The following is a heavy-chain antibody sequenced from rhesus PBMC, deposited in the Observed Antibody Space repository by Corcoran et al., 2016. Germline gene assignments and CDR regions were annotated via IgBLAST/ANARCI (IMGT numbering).Heavy chain of an antibody. CDR3: ARSHFAPGFDY. D-gene: IGHD3S6*01. J-gene: IGHJ4*01. CDR2: INTNTGNP. CDR1: GYTFTTYA. Sequence: QVQLVQSGAEVKQPGASVKVSCKASGYTFTTYALNWVRQAHGQGLEWMGWINTNTGNPTSAQGFKERFTFSLDTSITTAYLQISSLKAEDTAVYYCARSHFAPGFDYWGQGVLVTVSS. V-gene: IGHV7-114*01.